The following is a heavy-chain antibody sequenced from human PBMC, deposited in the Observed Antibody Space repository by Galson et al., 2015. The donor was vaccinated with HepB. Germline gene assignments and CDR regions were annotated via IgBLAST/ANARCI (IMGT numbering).Heavy chain of an antibody. CDR2: TYYRSKWYN. V-gene: IGHV6-1*01. Sequence: CAISGDSVSSNSAAWNWIRQSPSKGLEWLGRTYYRSKWYNHYAASLDSRITIDTDTSKNQFSLYLNSVTPEDTAVYYCARGVVTGLGVVIKYYLDSWGQGTLVTVSS. D-gene: IGHD3-3*01. CDR3: ARGVVTGLGVVIKYYLDS. J-gene: IGHJ4*02. CDR1: GDSVSSNSAA.